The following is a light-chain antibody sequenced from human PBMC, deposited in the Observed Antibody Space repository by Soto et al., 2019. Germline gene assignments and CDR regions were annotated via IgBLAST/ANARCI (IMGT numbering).Light chain of an antibody. J-gene: IGKJ5*01. Sequence: DIQMTPSPSSLSASVGDRVTITCQASQDINNSLNWYLQKPGKAPELLIYDASNLQTGVPSRFNGSGSGTDFTFTISSLQPEDIATYYCQQYDNLPITFGQGTRLEIK. V-gene: IGKV1-33*01. CDR1: QDINNS. CDR2: DAS. CDR3: QQYDNLPIT.